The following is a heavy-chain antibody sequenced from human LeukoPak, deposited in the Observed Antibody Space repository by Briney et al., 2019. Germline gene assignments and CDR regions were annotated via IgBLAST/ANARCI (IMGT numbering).Heavy chain of an antibody. J-gene: IGHJ4*02. Sequence: SETLSLTCTVSGGSISSGGYSWSWIRQPPGKGLEWIGYIYHSGSTYYNPSLKSRVTISVDRSKNQFSLKLSSVTAADTAVYYCVGSGSFSTHYFDYWGQGTLVTVSS. CDR1: GGSISSGGYS. CDR3: VGSGSFSTHYFDY. CDR2: IYHSGST. V-gene: IGHV4-30-2*01. D-gene: IGHD3-10*01.